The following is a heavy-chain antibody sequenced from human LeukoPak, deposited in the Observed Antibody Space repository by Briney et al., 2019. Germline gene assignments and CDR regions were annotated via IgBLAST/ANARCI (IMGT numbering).Heavy chain of an antibody. CDR2: INHSGST. J-gene: IGHJ4*02. D-gene: IGHD6-13*01. Sequence: SETLSLTXAVYGGSFSGYYWSWIRQPPGKGLEWIGEINHSGSTNYNPSLKSRVTISVDTSKNQFSLKLSSVTAADTAVYYCARHSPYSSSWYGSDYWGQGTLVTVSS. CDR1: GGSFSGYY. CDR3: ARHSPYSSSWYGSDY. V-gene: IGHV4-34*01.